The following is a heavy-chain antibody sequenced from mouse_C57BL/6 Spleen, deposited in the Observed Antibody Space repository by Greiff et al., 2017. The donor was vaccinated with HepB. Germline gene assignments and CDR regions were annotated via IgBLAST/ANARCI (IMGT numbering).Heavy chain of an antibody. Sequence: EVHLVESGGGLVKPGGSLKLSCAASGFTFSSYAMSWVRQTPEKRLEWVATISDGGSYTYYPDNVTGRFTISRDNAKNPLYLQMSHLKSEDTARLYCARDRGYLYAMDYWGQGTSVTVSS. V-gene: IGHV5-4*01. CDR1: GFTFSSYA. D-gene: IGHD2-2*01. J-gene: IGHJ4*01. CDR3: ARDRGYLYAMDY. CDR2: ISDGGSYT.